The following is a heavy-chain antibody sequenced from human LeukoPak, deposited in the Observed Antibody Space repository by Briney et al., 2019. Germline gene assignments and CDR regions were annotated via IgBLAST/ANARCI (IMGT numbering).Heavy chain of an antibody. V-gene: IGHV4-39*01. CDR2: MYYSGNT. Sequence: SETLSLTCTVSGGSISSRSYYWGWIRQPPGKGLEWIGSMYYSGNTYYNPSLKSRVTISVDTSKNQFSLKLSSVTAADTAVYYCARLQGRGDNYLDYWGQGTLVTVSS. CDR3: ARLQGRGDNYLDY. D-gene: IGHD7-27*01. CDR1: GGSISSRSYY. J-gene: IGHJ4*02.